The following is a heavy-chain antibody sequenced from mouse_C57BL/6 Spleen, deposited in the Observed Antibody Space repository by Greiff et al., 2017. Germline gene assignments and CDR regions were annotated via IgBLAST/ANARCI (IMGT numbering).Heavy chain of an antibody. CDR1: GFTFSSYA. V-gene: IGHV5-9-1*02. CDR2: ISSGGDYI. J-gene: IGHJ2*01. CDR3: TRVRTGTADY. D-gene: IGHD4-1*01. Sequence: EVKLVESGAGFVKPGGSLKLSCAASGFTFSSYAMSWVRQTPEQRLEWVAYISSGGDYIYYADTVKGRFTISRDNARNTLYLQMSSLKSEDTAMYYCTRVRTGTADYWGQGTTLTVSS.